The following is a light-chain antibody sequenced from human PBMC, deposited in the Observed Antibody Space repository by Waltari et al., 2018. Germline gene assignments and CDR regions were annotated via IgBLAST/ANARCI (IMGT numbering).Light chain of an antibody. CDR2: DAR. J-gene: IGLJ2*01. CDR1: SGDVGAHYY. V-gene: IGLV2-14*03. CDR3: NSYTGSTNVV. Sequence: QPVLTQSASVSGSPGQSITISCTGTSGDVGAHYYVSWYQQHPGKAPQLIIYDARKRPSGVSNRISASKSGNTASLTISVVQAGDEAHYYCNSYTGSTNVVCGGGTKLTV.